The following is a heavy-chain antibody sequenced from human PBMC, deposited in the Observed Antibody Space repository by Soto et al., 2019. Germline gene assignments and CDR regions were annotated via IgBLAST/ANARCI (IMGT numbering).Heavy chain of an antibody. V-gene: IGHV3-23*01. Sequence: PGGSLRLSCAASGFTFSSYAMSWVRQAPGKGLEWVSAISGSGGSTYYADSVKGRFTISRDNSKNTLYLQMNSLRAEDTAVYYCAKDSFIKRQYYYYYVIDVWGQGTTVTGSS. CDR2: ISGSGGST. CDR3: AKDSFIKRQYYYYYVIDV. J-gene: IGHJ6*02. CDR1: GFTFSSYA.